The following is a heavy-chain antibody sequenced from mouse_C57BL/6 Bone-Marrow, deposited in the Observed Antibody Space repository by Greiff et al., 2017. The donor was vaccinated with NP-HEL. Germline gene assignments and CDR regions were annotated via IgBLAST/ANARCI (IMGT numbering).Heavy chain of an antibody. D-gene: IGHD2-4*01. CDR1: GYTFTSYG. CDR2: IYPRSGNT. Sequence: QVQLKESGAELARPGASVKLSCKASGYTFTSYGISWVKQRTGQGLEWIGEIYPRSGNTYYNEKFKGKATLTADKSSSTAYMELRSLTSEDSAVYFCARRMITTRYYFDYWGQGTTRTVSS. CDR3: ARRMITTRYYFDY. V-gene: IGHV1-81*01. J-gene: IGHJ2*01.